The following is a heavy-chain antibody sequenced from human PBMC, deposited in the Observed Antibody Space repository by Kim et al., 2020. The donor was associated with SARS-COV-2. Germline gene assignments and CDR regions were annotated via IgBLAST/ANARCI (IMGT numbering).Heavy chain of an antibody. J-gene: IGHJ4*02. CDR1: GYTFTAVG. D-gene: IGHD3-22*01. Sequence: ASVKVSCKASGYTFTAVGIHWVRQAPGQGLEWMGWISTDTAYPRYAQDFTGRFVFSLDTSVSTAYLQISGLKAEDTAVYYCARVLQDSSGYHYMRYWGQGTLVTVSS. V-gene: IGHV7-4-1*02. CDR3: ARVLQDSSGYHYMRY. CDR2: ISTDTAYP.